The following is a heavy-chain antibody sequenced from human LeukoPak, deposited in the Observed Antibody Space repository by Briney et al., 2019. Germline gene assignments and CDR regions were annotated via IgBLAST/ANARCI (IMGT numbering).Heavy chain of an antibody. J-gene: IGHJ3*02. D-gene: IGHD4-17*01. V-gene: IGHV1-46*01. CDR2: INPSGGST. Sequence: ASVTVSCTASGYTFTSYYMHWVRQAPGQGLEWMGIINPSGGSTSYAQKFQGRVTMTRDTSTSTVYMELSSLRSEDTAVYYCARADALDDYGPKDAFDIWGQGTMVTVSS. CDR3: ARADALDDYGPKDAFDI. CDR1: GYTFTSYY.